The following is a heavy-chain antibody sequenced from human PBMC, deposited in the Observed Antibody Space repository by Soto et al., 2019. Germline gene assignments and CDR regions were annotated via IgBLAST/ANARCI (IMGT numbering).Heavy chain of an antibody. CDR2: FDGSVGHT. CDR3: AKRLQYDSGWPLHY. V-gene: IGHV3-23*01. J-gene: IGHJ4*02. D-gene: IGHD6-19*01. Sequence: WGSLRLSCAASGFSFSSYAVSWVRQAPGKGLEWVSVFDGSVGHTYYTNSVKGRFTISNDNTKNTLFLQMNSLKAEDTAVYFCAKRLQYDSGWPLHYWGQGTLVTVSS. CDR1: GFSFSSYA.